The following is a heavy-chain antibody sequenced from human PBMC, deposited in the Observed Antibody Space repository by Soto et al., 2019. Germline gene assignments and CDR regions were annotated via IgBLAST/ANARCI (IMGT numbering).Heavy chain of an antibody. J-gene: IGHJ4*02. CDR3: APIDVDIVATSWGRSSRWYIQVEY. CDR2: IYWDDDK. Sequence: SGPTLVNPTQTLTLTCTFSGFSLSTSGVGVGWIRQPPGKALEWLALIYWDDDKRYSPSLKSRLTITKDTSKHQVVLTMTNMDPADTATYYCAPIDVDIVATSWGRSSRWYIQVEYWGQATLLTVSS. D-gene: IGHD5-12*01. CDR1: GFSLSTSGVG. V-gene: IGHV2-5*02.